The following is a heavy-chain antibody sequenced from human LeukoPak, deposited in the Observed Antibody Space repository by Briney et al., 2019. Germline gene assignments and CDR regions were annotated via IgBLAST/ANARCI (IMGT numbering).Heavy chain of an antibody. V-gene: IGHV1-18*01. CDR2: ISAYNGNT. CDR3: AQDQARDYFDS. J-gene: IGHJ4*02. Sequence: ASVKVSCKASGYRFTSFGISWVRQAPGRGLEWMGWISAYNGNTNYAQKVQGRVTLTTDTSTSTAYLELRSLGSDDTALYYCAQDQARDYFDSWGQGTLVTVSS. CDR1: GYRFTSFG.